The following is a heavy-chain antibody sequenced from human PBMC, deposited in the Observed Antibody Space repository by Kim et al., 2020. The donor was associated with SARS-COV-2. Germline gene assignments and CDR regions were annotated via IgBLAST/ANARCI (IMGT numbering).Heavy chain of an antibody. CDR2: IGTAGDT. V-gene: IGHV3-13*04. Sequence: GGSLRLSCAASGFTFSSYDMHWVRQATGKGLEWVSAIGTAGDTYYPGSVKGRFTISRENAKNSLYLQMNSLRAGDTAVYYCARERTDYYYYGMDVWGQGTTVTVSS. CDR1: GFTFSSYD. CDR3: ARERTDYYYYGMDV. J-gene: IGHJ6*02.